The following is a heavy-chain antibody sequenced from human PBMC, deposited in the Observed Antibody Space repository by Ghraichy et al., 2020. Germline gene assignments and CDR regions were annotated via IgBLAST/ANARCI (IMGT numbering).Heavy chain of an antibody. J-gene: IGHJ4*02. CDR1: GGSISSYY. CDR2: IYYSGST. Sequence: SETLSLTCTVSGGSISSYYWSWIRQPPGKGLEWIGYIYYSGSTNYNPSLKSRVTISVDTSKNQFSLKLSSVIAADTAVYYCARVNPATYYFDYWGQGTLVTVSS. V-gene: IGHV4-59*01. CDR3: ARVNPATYYFDY.